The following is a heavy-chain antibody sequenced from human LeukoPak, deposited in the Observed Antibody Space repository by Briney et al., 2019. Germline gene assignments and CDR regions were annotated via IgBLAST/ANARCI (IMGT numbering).Heavy chain of an antibody. V-gene: IGHV4-59*01. D-gene: IGHD3-22*01. Sequence: SETLSLTCTVSGGSISSYYWSWIRQPPGKGLEWIGYIYYSGSTNYNPSLKSRVTISVDTSKNQFSLKLSSVTAADTAVYYCARGSYDSSGCLDYWGQGTLVTVSS. CDR1: GGSISSYY. J-gene: IGHJ4*02. CDR2: IYYSGST. CDR3: ARGSYDSSGCLDY.